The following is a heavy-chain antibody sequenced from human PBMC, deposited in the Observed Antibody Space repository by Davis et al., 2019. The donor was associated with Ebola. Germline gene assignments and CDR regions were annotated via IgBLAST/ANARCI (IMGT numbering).Heavy chain of an antibody. J-gene: IGHJ4*02. V-gene: IGHV3-30*03. CDR3: TRSNGTTGGFFFDY. D-gene: IGHD1-7*01. Sequence: GGSLRLSCGASGFTFRNYGIHWVRQAPGKGLEWVAVISHDGSKRYYTDSVRGRFTISRDNSKNTLSLQMDGLRPEDTAVYFCTRSNGTTGGFFFDYWGQGILVAVSS. CDR2: ISHDGSKR. CDR1: GFTFRNYG.